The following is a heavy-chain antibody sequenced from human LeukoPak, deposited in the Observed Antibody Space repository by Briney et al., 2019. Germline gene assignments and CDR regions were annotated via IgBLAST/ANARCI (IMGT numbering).Heavy chain of an antibody. CDR3: ARETSYGCSPHYFDY. V-gene: IGHV3-20*04. CDR1: GFTFDDYS. CDR2: INWNGGST. D-gene: IGHD6-13*01. J-gene: IGHJ4*02. Sequence: PGGSLRLSCAASGFTFDDYSMSWVRQAPGKGLEWVSGINWNGGSTGYADSVEGRFTISRDNANNSLYLQMNSLRAEDTALYYCARETSYGCSPHYFDYWGRGTLVTVSS.